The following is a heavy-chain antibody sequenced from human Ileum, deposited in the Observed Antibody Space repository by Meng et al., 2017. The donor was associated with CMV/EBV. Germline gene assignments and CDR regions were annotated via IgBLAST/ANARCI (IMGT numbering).Heavy chain of an antibody. CDR3: ARAPGYCSSTSCYTPYYYYGMDV. V-gene: IGHV4-39*01. D-gene: IGHD2-2*02. J-gene: IGHJ6*02. CDR1: GGSISSSSYY. Sequence: GSLRLSCTVSGGSISSSSYYWGWIRPPPGRGLEWIGSIYYSGSTYYNPSLKSRVTISVDTSKNQFSLKLSSVTAADTAVYYCARAPGYCSSTSCYTPYYYYGMDVWGQGTTVTVSS. CDR2: IYYSGST.